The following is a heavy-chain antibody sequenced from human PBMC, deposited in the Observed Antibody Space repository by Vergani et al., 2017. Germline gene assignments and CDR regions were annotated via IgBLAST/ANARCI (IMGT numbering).Heavy chain of an antibody. V-gene: IGHV1-46*03. Sequence: QVQVVQSGAEVKKSGASVKVSCKTSGYTFSNYYMHWVRQAPGQGLEWMGIINPSGGHTNYAPKFQGRVNMTRDTSTSTVYMALSSLRSEDTAIYYFARGYYGILTGYRYWGQGTLVTVSA. CDR2: INPSGGHT. CDR1: GYTFSNYY. CDR3: ARGYYGILTGYRY. J-gene: IGHJ4*02. D-gene: IGHD3-9*01.